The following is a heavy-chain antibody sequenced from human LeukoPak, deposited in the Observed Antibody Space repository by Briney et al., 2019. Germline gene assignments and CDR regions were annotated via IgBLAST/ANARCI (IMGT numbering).Heavy chain of an antibody. D-gene: IGHD4-17*01. CDR1: GFTFSSYE. CDR2: ISSSGSTI. Sequence: GGSLRLSCAASGFTFSSYEMNWVRQAPGKGLEWVSYISSSGSTIYYADSAKGRFTISRDNAKNSLYLQMNSLRAEDTAVYYCARDSTHDYGDYPTGFDPWGQGTLVTVSS. V-gene: IGHV3-48*03. J-gene: IGHJ5*02. CDR3: ARDSTHDYGDYPTGFDP.